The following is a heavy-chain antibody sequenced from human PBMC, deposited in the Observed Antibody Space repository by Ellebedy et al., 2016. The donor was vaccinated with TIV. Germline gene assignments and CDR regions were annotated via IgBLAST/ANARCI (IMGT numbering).Heavy chain of an antibody. Sequence: ASVKVSCKGSGYSFTSYWISWVRQMPGKGLEWMGRIDPSDSYTNYSPSFQGHVTISADKSISTAYLQWSSLKASDTAMYYCARLDVDLSGYFDYWGQGTLVTVSS. CDR1: GYSFTSYW. J-gene: IGHJ4*02. CDR2: IDPSDSYT. CDR3: ARLDVDLSGYFDY. V-gene: IGHV5-10-1*01. D-gene: IGHD3-16*02.